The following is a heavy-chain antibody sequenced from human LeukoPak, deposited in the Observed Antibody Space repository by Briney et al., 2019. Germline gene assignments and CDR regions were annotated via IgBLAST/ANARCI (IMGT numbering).Heavy chain of an antibody. Sequence: PGGSLLLSCAASGFTFSSYAMSWVRPAPGKGLEWVSAISGSGGSTYYADSVKGRFTISRDNSKNTLYLQMNSLRAEDTAVYYYAKDHDILKHWGQGTLVTVFS. CDR1: GFTFSSYA. D-gene: IGHD3-9*01. V-gene: IGHV3-23*01. CDR2: ISGSGGST. CDR3: AKDHDILKH. J-gene: IGHJ4*02.